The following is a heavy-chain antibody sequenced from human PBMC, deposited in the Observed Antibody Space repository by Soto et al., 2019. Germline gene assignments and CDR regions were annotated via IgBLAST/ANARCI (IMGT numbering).Heavy chain of an antibody. J-gene: IGHJ4*02. CDR1: GGSISSYY. CDR2: IYYSGST. D-gene: IGHD3-10*01. V-gene: IGHV4-59*01. CDR3: AGRGSHPGLPSDY. Sequence: SETLSLTCTVSGGSISSYYWSWIRQPPGKGLEWIGYIYYSGSTNYNPSLKSRVTISVDTSKNQFSLKLSSVTAADTAVYYCAGRGSHPGLPSDYWGQGTLVTVSS.